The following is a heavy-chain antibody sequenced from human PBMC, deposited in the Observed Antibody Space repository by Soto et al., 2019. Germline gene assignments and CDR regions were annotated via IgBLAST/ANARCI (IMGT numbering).Heavy chain of an antibody. V-gene: IGHV4-28*01. D-gene: IGHD2-21*01. J-gene: IGHJ4*02. CDR1: GYSISSSNW. CDR2: IYYSGTT. CDR3: AKREIKGPINS. Sequence: QVQLQESGPGLVKPSDTLSLTCAVSGYSISSSNWWGWIRQPPGKGLEWIGYIYYSGTTYYNPSPKGRFTMAVDTAKNQFPRKLTLGTAGDRGGYSLAKREIKGPINSWGPGTLV.